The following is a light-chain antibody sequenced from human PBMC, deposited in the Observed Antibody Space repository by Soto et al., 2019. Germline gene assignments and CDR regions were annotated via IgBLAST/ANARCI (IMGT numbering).Light chain of an antibody. CDR1: QSVSSN. V-gene: IGKV3-15*01. Sequence: EIVMTQSPATLSVSPGERATLSCRASQSVSSNLAWYQQKPGQAPRLLIYGASTRATGIPARFSGSGSGTEFTLTISSLQSEDFAVCYCQQYNNWPPMAFGQGTKVEIK. J-gene: IGKJ1*01. CDR3: QQYNNWPPMA. CDR2: GAS.